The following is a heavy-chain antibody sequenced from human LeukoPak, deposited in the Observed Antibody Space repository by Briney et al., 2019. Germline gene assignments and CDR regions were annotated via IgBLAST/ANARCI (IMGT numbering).Heavy chain of an antibody. CDR1: GGSISSYY. V-gene: IGHV4-59*01. CDR3: ARDYCSGRFPDAFDI. CDR2: IYYSGST. J-gene: IGHJ3*02. Sequence: KPSETLSLTCTVSGGSISSYYWSWIRQPPGKGLEWLGYIYYSGSTNYNPSLKSRVTISVDTSKNQFSLKLSSVTAADTAVYYCARDYCSGRFPDAFDIWGQGTMVTVSS. D-gene: IGHD3-10*01.